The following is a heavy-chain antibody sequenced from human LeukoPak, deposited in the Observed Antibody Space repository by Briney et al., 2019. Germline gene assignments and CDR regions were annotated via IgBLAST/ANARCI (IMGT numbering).Heavy chain of an antibody. CDR2: RYYSGNT. CDR1: GDSLDNYW. Sequence: KPSETLSLTCTVSGDSLDNYWWGYIRQPPGKGLEWIGSRYYSGNTYYNPSLESRVTISIDTSKNQFPLKLTSVTAADTAIYYCARHMGGYFSRLFDSWGQGTLVIVSS. CDR3: ARHMGGYFSRLFDS. V-gene: IGHV4-39*01. D-gene: IGHD3-22*01. J-gene: IGHJ4*02.